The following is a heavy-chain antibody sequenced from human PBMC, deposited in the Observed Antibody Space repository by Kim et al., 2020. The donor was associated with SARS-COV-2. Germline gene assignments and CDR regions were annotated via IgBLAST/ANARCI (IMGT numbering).Heavy chain of an antibody. V-gene: IGHV3-43*02. CDR1: GFTFDDYT. J-gene: IGHJ6*02. CDR2: ISGDGSST. D-gene: IGHD4-17*01. Sequence: GGSLRLSCAASGFTFDDYTMYWVRQAPGKGLEWVSLISGDGSSTYYADSVRSRFTISRDNSKNSLFLQMNGLGTEDTALYYCGKDVVTTSPELYYFYYAMDVWGQGTTVSVAS. CDR3: GKDVVTTSPELYYFYYAMDV.